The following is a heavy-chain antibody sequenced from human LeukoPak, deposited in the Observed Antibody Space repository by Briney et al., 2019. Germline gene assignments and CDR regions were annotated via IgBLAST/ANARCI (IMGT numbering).Heavy chain of an antibody. V-gene: IGHV3-30*02. CDR1: GFTFSSYG. J-gene: IGHJ3*02. CDR3: ADEVIVVVPAAMPVALDI. CDR2: IRYDGSNK. D-gene: IGHD2-2*01. Sequence: HSGGSLRLSCAASGFTFSSYGMHWVRQAPGKGLEWVAFIRYDGSNKYYADSVKGRFAISRDNSKNTLYLQMNSLRAEDTAVYYCADEVIVVVPAAMPVALDIWGQGTMVTVSS.